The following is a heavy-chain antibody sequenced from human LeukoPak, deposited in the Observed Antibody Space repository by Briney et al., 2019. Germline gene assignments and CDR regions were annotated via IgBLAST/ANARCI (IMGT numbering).Heavy chain of an antibody. CDR3: AKDQYSGSYYWFDP. CDR1: GFTFSSYA. CDR2: IGGSGTST. Sequence: GGSLRLSCAASGFTFSSYAMSWVRQAPGKGLEWVSAIGGSGTSTYYADSVKGRFTISRDNSKNTVYLQMNSLRAEDTAVYYCAKDQYSGSYYWFDPWGQGTLVTVSS. J-gene: IGHJ5*02. V-gene: IGHV3-23*01. D-gene: IGHD1-26*01.